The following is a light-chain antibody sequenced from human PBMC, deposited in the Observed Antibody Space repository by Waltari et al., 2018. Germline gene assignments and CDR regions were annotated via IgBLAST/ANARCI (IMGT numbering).Light chain of an antibody. J-gene: IGKJ4*01. CDR1: QSIANQ. Sequence: EIVLTQSPATLSLSPGERATLPCRASQSIANQLAWYQQKPGQAPRLLMYDVSNRATAIPARFSGSGSGTDFTLTISSLEPEDFAVYYCQQRKSWPLTFGGGTKVEIK. V-gene: IGKV3-11*01. CDR2: DVS. CDR3: QQRKSWPLT.